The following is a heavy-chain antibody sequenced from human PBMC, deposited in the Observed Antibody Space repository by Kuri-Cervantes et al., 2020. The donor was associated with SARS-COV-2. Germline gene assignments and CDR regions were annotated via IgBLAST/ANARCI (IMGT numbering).Heavy chain of an antibody. CDR3: ARDFSGRLTGDHYYYYYMDV. CDR1: GGSISSGDYY. Sequence: SETLSLTCTVSGGSISSGDYYWSWIRQPPGKGLEWIGYIYYSGSTNYNPSPKSRVTISVDTSKNQFSLKLSSVTAADTAVYYCARDFSGRLTGDHYYYYYMDVWGKGTTVTVSS. D-gene: IGHD7-27*01. CDR2: IYYSGST. J-gene: IGHJ6*03. V-gene: IGHV4-61*08.